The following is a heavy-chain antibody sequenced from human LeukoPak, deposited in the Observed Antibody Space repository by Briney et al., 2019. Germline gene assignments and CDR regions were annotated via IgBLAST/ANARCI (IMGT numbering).Heavy chain of an antibody. CDR1: GFTFSSSW. CDR3: ARDRGWYHADS. CDR2: IKEDGSWK. Sequence: GGSLRLSCAASGFTFSSSWMGWARQAPGKALEWVANIKEDGSWKHYAVSVQGRFTISRDNAKNSLYLQMNSLRAEDTAVYYCARDRGWYHADSWGQGTLVTVSS. J-gene: IGHJ4*02. D-gene: IGHD6-19*01. V-gene: IGHV3-7*01.